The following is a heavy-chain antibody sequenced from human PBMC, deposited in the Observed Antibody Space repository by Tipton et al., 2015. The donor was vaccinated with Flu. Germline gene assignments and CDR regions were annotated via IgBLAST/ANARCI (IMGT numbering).Heavy chain of an antibody. V-gene: IGHV4-34*01. D-gene: IGHD5-18*01. CDR1: GGSFSGYY. CDR2: INHSGST. J-gene: IGHJ6*02. CDR3: ARGVTAMVGSLYYYGMDV. Sequence: TLSLTCAVYGGSFSGYYWSWIRQPPGKGLEWIGEINHSGSTNYNQSLKSRVTISVDTSKNQFSLKLSSVTAADTAVYYCARGVTAMVGSLYYYGMDVWGQGTTVTVSS.